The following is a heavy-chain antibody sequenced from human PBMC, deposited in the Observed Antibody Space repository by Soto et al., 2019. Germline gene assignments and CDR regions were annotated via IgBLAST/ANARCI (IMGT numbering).Heavy chain of an antibody. D-gene: IGHD3-3*01. V-gene: IGHV4-59*08. CDR2: IYYSGST. J-gene: IGHJ6*03. CDR1: GGSISSYY. Sequence: SETLSLTCTVSGGSISSYYWSWIRQPPGKGLEWIGYIYYSGSTNYNPSLKSRVTISVDTSKNQFSLKLSSVTAADTAVYYCARHVANFWTNYYYHMEVWGKGTTVTVSS. CDR3: ARHVANFWTNYYYHMEV.